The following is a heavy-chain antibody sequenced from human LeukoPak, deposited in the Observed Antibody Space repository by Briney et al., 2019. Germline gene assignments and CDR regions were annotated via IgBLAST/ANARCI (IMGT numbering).Heavy chain of an antibody. D-gene: IGHD6-19*01. Sequence: PGGSLRLSCAASGFTFSTYLMTWVRQAPGKGLEWVAIIKYDGSERYYVDSVKGRFTISRDNAKNSLSLQMNGLRAEDTAVYYCARDMMYSGGWDFDYWGQRTLVTGSS. J-gene: IGHJ4*02. CDR2: IKYDGSER. V-gene: IGHV3-7*01. CDR3: ARDMMYSGGWDFDY. CDR1: GFTFSTYL.